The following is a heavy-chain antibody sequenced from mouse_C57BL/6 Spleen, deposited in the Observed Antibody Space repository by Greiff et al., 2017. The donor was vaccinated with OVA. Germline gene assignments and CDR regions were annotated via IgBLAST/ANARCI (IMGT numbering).Heavy chain of an antibody. J-gene: IGHJ2*01. CDR1: GHTFTSYG. Sequence: QVPPQQSGAELARPGALVKLSRKASGHTFTSYGISWVKQRTGQGLEWIGEIYPRSGNTYYNEKFKGKATLTADKSSSTAYMELRSLTSEDAAVYFCARERGFADYWGQGTTLTVSS. CDR3: ARERGFADY. V-gene: IGHV1-81*01. CDR2: IYPRSGNT.